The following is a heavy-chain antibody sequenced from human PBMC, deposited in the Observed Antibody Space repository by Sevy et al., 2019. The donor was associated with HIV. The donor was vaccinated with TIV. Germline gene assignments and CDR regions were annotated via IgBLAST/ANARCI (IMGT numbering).Heavy chain of an antibody. V-gene: IGHV3-33*01. J-gene: IGHJ3*02. CDR2: IWYDGSNK. Sequence: GGSRRLSCAASGFTFSSYGMHWVRQAPGKGLEWVAVIWYDGSNKYYADSVKGRFTISRDNSKNTLYLQMNSLRAEDTAVYYCARAYYGHDAFDIWGQGTMVTVSS. CDR1: GFTFSSYG. D-gene: IGHD3-10*01. CDR3: ARAYYGHDAFDI.